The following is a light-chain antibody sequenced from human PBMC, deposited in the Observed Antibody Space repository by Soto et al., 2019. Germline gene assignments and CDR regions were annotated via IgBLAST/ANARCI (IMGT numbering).Light chain of an antibody. CDR1: QTISTY. Sequence: DIHMNQSPSSLSASVGDRVTITCRASQTISTYLNWFQQKPGQGPKLLISAASNLQSGVPSRFSGSGSGTNFSVTISSLQPEDSATYYCQQTYSNFISFGGGTKVDIK. CDR2: AAS. CDR3: QQTYSNFIS. J-gene: IGKJ4*01. V-gene: IGKV1-39*01.